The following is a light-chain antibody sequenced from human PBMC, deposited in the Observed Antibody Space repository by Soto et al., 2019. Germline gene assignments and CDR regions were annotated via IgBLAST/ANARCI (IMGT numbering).Light chain of an antibody. CDR3: ATWDSSLSAVV. Sequence: QSVLTQPPSVSATPGQKVTISCSGSSSNIGNNYVSWYQQFPGAAPKLLIYDNYWRPSGIPDRFSASKSGTSATLGITGLQTGDEADYYSATWDSSLSAVVVGGGTKLTVL. V-gene: IGLV1-51*01. CDR1: SSNIGNNY. CDR2: DNY. J-gene: IGLJ2*01.